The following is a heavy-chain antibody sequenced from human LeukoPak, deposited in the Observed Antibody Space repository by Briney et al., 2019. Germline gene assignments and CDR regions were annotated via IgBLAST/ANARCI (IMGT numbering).Heavy chain of an antibody. Sequence: PGGSLRLSCAASRFTFSSYSMNWVRQAPGKGLEWVSYISSSSSTIYYADSVKGRFTISRDNSKNTLYLQMNSLRAEDTAVYYCARITHFFHYYYYMDVWGKGTTVTISS. CDR3: ARITHFFHYYYYMDV. D-gene: IGHD3-3*02. CDR2: ISSSSSTI. CDR1: RFTFSSYS. J-gene: IGHJ6*03. V-gene: IGHV3-48*01.